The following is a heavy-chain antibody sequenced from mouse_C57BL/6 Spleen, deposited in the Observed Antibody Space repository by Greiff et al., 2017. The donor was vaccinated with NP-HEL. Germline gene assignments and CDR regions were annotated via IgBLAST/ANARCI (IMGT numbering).Heavy chain of an antibody. D-gene: IGHD1-1*01. V-gene: IGHV1-82*01. CDR3: AKNYFLAMDY. CDR1: GYAFSSSW. Sequence: QVQLKESGPELVKPGASVKISCKASGYAFSSSWMNWVKQRPGKGLEWIGRIYPGDGDTNYNGKFKGKATLTADKSSSTAYMQLSSLTSEDSAVYFCAKNYFLAMDYWGQGTSVTVSS. J-gene: IGHJ4*01. CDR2: IYPGDGDT.